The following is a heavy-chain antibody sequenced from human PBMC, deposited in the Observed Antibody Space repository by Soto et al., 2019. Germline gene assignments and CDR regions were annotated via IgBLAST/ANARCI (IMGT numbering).Heavy chain of an antibody. CDR2: ISGSGGST. CDR3: ANLSSDYAPCDY. Sequence: EVQLLESGGGLVQPGGSLRLSCAASGFTFSSYAMSWVRQAPGKGLEWVSAISGSGGSTYYADSVKGRFTISRDNSKNTLDMQMTSLRTEDTAVYYCANLSSDYAPCDYWGQGTLVTVSS. D-gene: IGHD5-12*01. V-gene: IGHV3-23*01. J-gene: IGHJ4*02. CDR1: GFTFSSYA.